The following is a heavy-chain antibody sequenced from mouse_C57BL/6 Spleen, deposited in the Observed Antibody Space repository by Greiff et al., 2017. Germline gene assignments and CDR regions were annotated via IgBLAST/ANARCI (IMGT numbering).Heavy chain of an antibody. Sequence: EVKLVESGGDLVKPGGSLKLSCAASGFTFSSYGMSWVRQTPDKRLEWVATISSGGSYTYYPDSVKGRFTISRDNAKNTLYLQMSSLKSEDTAMYYCARQITTVVATLYYFDYWGQGTTLTVSS. CDR2: ISSGGSYT. CDR1: GFTFSSYG. D-gene: IGHD1-1*01. CDR3: ARQITTVVATLYYFDY. J-gene: IGHJ2*01. V-gene: IGHV5-6*01.